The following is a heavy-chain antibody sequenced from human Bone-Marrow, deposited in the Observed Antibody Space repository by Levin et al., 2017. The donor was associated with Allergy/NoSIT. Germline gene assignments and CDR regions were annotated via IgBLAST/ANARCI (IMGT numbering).Heavy chain of an antibody. V-gene: IGHV1-2*06. J-gene: IGHJ3*02. CDR2: INPKSGGT. CDR1: GLTFTAYY. CDR3: ATTVVVTAYDGLDI. D-gene: IGHD2-21*02. Sequence: ASVKVSCKASGLTFTAYYIHWVRQAPGQGLEWMGRINPKSGGTNYAQKFQDRVTMTRDTSTSTGYLELRGLRSDDTAVYYCATTVVVTAYDGLDIWGQGTSVTVSS.